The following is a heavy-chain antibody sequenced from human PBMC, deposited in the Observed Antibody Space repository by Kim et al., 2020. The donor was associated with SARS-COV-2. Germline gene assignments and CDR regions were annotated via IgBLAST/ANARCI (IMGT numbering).Heavy chain of an antibody. J-gene: IGHJ4*02. CDR3: ATADAPGRTFDY. CDR2: FDPEDGET. CDR1: GYALTELS. Sequence: ASVKVSCKVSGYALTELSIHWVRQAPGKGLEHMGGFDPEDGETIYAQKFQGRVTMTEDTSTDTAYMDLSSLRSEDTAVYYCATADAPGRTFDYWGQGTLVTVSS. V-gene: IGHV1-24*01. D-gene: IGHD3-10*01.